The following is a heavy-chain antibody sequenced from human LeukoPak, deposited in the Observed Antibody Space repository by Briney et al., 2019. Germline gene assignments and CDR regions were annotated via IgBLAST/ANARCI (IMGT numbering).Heavy chain of an antibody. CDR2: INPNSGGT. V-gene: IGHV1-2*02. CDR1: GYTFTGYY. Sequence: ASVKVSCKASGYTFTGYYMHWVRQAPGQGLEWMGWINPNSGGTNYARKFQGRVTMTRDTSISTAYMELSRLRSDDTAVYYCARGRMITMTTNWFDPWGQGTLVTVSS. CDR3: ARGRMITMTTNWFDP. D-gene: IGHD3-22*01. J-gene: IGHJ5*02.